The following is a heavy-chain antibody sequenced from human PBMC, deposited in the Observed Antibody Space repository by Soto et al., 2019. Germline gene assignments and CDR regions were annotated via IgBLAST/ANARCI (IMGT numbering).Heavy chain of an antibody. CDR1: GYTFTSFG. J-gene: IGHJ4*02. V-gene: IGHV1-18*04. CDR2: ISPETGKT. Sequence: VQLVQSGAELKKPGASVRVYCKASGYTFTSFGVSWVRQAPGQGPEWMGWISPETGKTAYSYKFQDRVSMTADASTTTFYLDLGSRRSDGTAVYYCTRVLFFISASTVTTAAYWGQGKLVTVSS. D-gene: IGHD4-17*01. CDR3: TRVLFFISASTVTTAAY.